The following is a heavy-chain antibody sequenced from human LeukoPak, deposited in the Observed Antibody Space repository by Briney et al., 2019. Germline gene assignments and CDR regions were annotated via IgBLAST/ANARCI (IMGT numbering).Heavy chain of an antibody. CDR2: IIPILGIA. J-gene: IGHJ4*02. Sequence: SVKVSCKASGGTFSSYAISWVRQAPGQGLEWMGRIIPILGIANYAQKFQGRVTITADKSTSTAYMELSSLRSEDTAVYYCAGVELDGYDFIDYWGQGTLVTVSS. CDR1: GGTFSSYA. CDR3: AGVELDGYDFIDY. V-gene: IGHV1-69*04. D-gene: IGHD5-12*01.